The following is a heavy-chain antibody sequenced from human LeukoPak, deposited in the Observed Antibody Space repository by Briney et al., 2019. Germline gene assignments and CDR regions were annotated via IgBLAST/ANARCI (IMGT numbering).Heavy chain of an antibody. Sequence: GGSLRLSCAASGFTFSSYSMNWVRQAPGKGLEWVSSISSSSSYIYYADSVKGRFTISRDNAKNSLYLQMNSLRVEGTAVYYCARDRGYSDAFDIWGQGTMVTVSS. CDR3: ARDRGYSDAFDI. D-gene: IGHD6-13*01. V-gene: IGHV3-21*01. CDR2: ISSSSSYI. J-gene: IGHJ3*02. CDR1: GFTFSSYS.